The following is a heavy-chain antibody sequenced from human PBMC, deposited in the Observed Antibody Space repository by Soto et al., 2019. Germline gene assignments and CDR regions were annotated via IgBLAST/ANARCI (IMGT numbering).Heavy chain of an antibody. V-gene: IGHV1-8*01. J-gene: IGHJ6*02. Sequence: ASVKVSCKASGYTFTSYDINWVRQATGQGLEWMGWMNPNSGNTGYAQKFQGRVTMTRNTSISTAYMELSRLRSDDTAVYYCARGVGATRVWDYYYGMDVWGQGTTVTVSS. CDR3: ARGVGATRVWDYYYGMDV. CDR2: MNPNSGNT. D-gene: IGHD1-26*01. CDR1: GYTFTSYD.